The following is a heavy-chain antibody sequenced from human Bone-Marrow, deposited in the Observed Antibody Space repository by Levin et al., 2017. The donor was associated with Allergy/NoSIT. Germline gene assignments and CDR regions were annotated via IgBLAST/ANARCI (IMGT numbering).Heavy chain of an antibody. CDR3: ARESDMITFGGVIVPYYMDG. V-gene: IGHV4-59*01. J-gene: IGHJ6*03. CDR1: GGSISSYY. CDR2: IYYSGST. D-gene: IGHD3-16*01. Sequence: SETLSLTCTVSGGSISSYYWSWIRQPPGKGLEWIGYIYYSGSTNYNPSLKSRVTISVDTSKNQFSLKLSSVTAADTAVYYCARESDMITFGGVIVPYYMDGWGKGTTVTVSS.